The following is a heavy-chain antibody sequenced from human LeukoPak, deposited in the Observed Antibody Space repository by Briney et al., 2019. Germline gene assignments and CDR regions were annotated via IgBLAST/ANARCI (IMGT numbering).Heavy chain of an antibody. CDR2: ISAYNGNT. CDR1: GYTFTSYG. Sequence: ASVKVSWKASGYTFTSYGISWVRQAPGQGLEWMGWISAYNGNTNYAQKLQGRVTMTTDTSTSTAYMELRSLRSDDTAVYYCARAGSYDILTYYYYGMDVWGQGTTVTVSS. CDR3: ARAGSYDILTYYYYGMDV. D-gene: IGHD3-9*01. J-gene: IGHJ6*02. V-gene: IGHV1-18*01.